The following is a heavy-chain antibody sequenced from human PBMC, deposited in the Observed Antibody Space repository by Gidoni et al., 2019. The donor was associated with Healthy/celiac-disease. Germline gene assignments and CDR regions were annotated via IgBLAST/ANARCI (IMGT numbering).Heavy chain of an antibody. D-gene: IGHD2-2*01. CDR3: ASSASLGYCSSTSCLTSKHYYYGMDV. V-gene: IGHV1-3*01. CDR1: GYTFTSYA. Sequence: QVQLVQSGAEVKKPGASVKVSCKASGYTFTSYAMHWVRQAPGQRLEWMGWINAGNGNTKYSQKFQGRVTITRDTSASTAYMELSSLRSEDTAVYYCASSASLGYCSSTSCLTSKHYYYGMDVWGQGTTVTVSS. CDR2: INAGNGNT. J-gene: IGHJ6*02.